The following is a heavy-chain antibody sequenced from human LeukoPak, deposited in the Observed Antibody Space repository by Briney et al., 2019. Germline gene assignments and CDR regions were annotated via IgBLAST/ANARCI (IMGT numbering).Heavy chain of an antibody. Sequence: SETLSLTCTVSGDSISSYYWSWIRQSPGKGPEWIGYIYTIGSTNYNPSLKSRVTISVDTSQNQFSLKLTSVTAADTAVYYCARWIQLWSTFDYWGQGTLVTVSA. J-gene: IGHJ4*02. CDR3: ARWIQLWSTFDY. V-gene: IGHV4-4*08. CDR1: GDSISSYY. D-gene: IGHD5-18*01. CDR2: IYTIGST.